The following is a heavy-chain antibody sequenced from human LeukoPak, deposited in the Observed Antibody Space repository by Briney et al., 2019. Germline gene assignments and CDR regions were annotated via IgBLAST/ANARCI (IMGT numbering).Heavy chain of an antibody. J-gene: IGHJ6*02. D-gene: IGHD6-13*01. CDR3: ARDQVAAAGTTGYYYYGMDV. CDR1: GFTVSSNY. V-gene: IGHV3-21*01. Sequence: GGSLRLSCAASGFTVSSNYMNWVRQAPGKGLEWVSSISSSSSYIYYADSVKGRFTISRDNAKNSLYLQMNSLRAEDTAVYYCARDQVAAAGTTGYYYYGMDVWGQGTTVTVSS. CDR2: ISSSSSYI.